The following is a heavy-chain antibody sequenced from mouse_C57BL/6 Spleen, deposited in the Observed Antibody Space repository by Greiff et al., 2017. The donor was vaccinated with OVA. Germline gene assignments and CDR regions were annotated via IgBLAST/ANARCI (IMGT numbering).Heavy chain of an antibody. CDR1: GFNIKNTY. D-gene: IGHD2-4*01. V-gene: IGHV14-3*01. J-gene: IGHJ3*01. CDR2: IDPANGNT. CDR3: ARRGDYDSAWFAD. Sequence: VHVKQSVAELVRPGASVKLSCTASGFNIKNTYMHWVKQRPEQGLEWIGRIDPANGNTKYAPKFQGKATITADTSSNTAYLQLSSLTSEDTAIYYCARRGDYDSAWFADWGQGTLVTVSA.